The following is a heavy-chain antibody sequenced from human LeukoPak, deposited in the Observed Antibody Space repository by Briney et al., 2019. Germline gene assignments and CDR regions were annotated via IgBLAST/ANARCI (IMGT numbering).Heavy chain of an antibody. Sequence: GGSLRLSCAASGFTFSSYAMHWVRQAPGKGLEWVAVISYDGSNKYYADSVKGRFTISRDNSKNTLYLQMNSLRAEDTAVYYCARVEAVATIGYYFNYWGQGTLVTVSS. J-gene: IGHJ4*02. D-gene: IGHD5-24*01. CDR3: ARVEAVATIGYYFNY. CDR1: GFTFSSYA. CDR2: ISYDGSNK. V-gene: IGHV3-30*14.